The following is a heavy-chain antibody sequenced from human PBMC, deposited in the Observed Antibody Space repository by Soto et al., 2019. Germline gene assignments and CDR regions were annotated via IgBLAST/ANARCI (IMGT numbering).Heavy chain of an antibody. CDR3: ARPLGYCSSTSCYTGYYGMDV. D-gene: IGHD2-2*02. Sequence: KPSETLSLTCTVSGGSISSSSYYWGWIRQPPGKGLEWIGSIYYSGSTYYNPSLKSRVTISVDTSKNQFSLKLSSVTAADTAVYYCARPLGYCSSTSCYTGYYGMDVWGQGTTVTVSS. CDR2: IYYSGST. CDR1: GGSISSSSYY. V-gene: IGHV4-39*01. J-gene: IGHJ6*02.